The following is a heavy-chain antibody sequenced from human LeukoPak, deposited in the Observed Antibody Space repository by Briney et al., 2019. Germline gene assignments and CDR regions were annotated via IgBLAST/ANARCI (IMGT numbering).Heavy chain of an antibody. CDR1: GFAFSTYV. CDR3: VGGTGY. V-gene: IGHV3-64D*06. Sequence: GGSLRLSCSVSGFAFSTYVMHWVRQAPGKGLEYVSAISSNGDNTYYADSVKGRFTISRDNSKNTLYLQMSSLRADDTAVYYCVGGTGYWGQGTLVTVSS. CDR2: ISSNGDNT. J-gene: IGHJ4*02.